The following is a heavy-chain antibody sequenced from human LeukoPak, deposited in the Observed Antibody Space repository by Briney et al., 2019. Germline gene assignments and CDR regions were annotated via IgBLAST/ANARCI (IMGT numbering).Heavy chain of an antibody. V-gene: IGHV4-59*01. CDR3: ARTKPLDPFDF. CDR2: IYYSGNT. J-gene: IGHJ3*01. Sequence: SETLSLTCTVSGVSISYYYWSWVRQPPGKGLEWIGYIYYSGNTYYNPSLKSRITISVDTSKNQFSLKVNSVTAADTAVYYCARTKPLDPFDFWGQGTLVTVSS. CDR1: GVSISYYY.